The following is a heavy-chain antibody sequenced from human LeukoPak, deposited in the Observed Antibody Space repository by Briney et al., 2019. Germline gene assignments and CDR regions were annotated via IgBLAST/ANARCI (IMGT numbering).Heavy chain of an antibody. CDR1: AGSISSYY. V-gene: IGHV4-59*08. J-gene: IGHJ3*02. Sequence: SETLSFNCTGSAGSISSYYWSWLRQPPGQGLEGIGYSYYSGRTNYNPSHKSRVTISVDTSRTPFSQMVSSVSAATTAVYYSGSTHYTPSHKSRVTISVATSKNQFSLKLSSVTAADTAVYHRARHYYSGSGSHPGAFDIWGQGTMVTVSS. CDR2: SYYSGRT. CDR3: GSTHYTPSHKSRVTISVATSKNQFSLKLSSVTAADTAVYHRARHYYSGSGSHPGAFDI. D-gene: IGHD1-14*01.